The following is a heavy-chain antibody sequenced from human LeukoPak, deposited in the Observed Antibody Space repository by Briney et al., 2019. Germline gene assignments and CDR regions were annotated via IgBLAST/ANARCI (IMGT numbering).Heavy chain of an antibody. CDR3: AREGKENGDYGTFDY. CDR1: GFTFSSYA. CDR2: ISYDGSNK. V-gene: IGHV3-30-3*01. Sequence: PGGSLRLPCAASGFTFSSYAMHWVRQAPGKGLEWVAVISYDGSNKYYADSVKGRFTISRDNSKNTLYLQMNSLRAEDTAVYYCAREGKENGDYGTFDYWGQGTLVTVSS. D-gene: IGHD4-17*01. J-gene: IGHJ4*02.